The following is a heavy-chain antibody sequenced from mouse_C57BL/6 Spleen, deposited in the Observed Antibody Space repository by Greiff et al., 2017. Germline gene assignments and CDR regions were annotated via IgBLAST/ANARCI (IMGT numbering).Heavy chain of an antibody. Sequence: QVQLQQPGTELVKPGASVKLSCKASGYTFTSYWMHWVKQRPGQGLEWIGNINPSNGGTNYNEKFKSKATLTVDKSSSTAYMQLSSLTSEDSAVYYCARRPLYGNYLSYAMDYWGQGTSVTVSS. J-gene: IGHJ4*01. V-gene: IGHV1-53*01. CDR1: GYTFTSYW. CDR2: INPSNGGT. CDR3: ARRPLYGNYLSYAMDY. D-gene: IGHD2-1*01.